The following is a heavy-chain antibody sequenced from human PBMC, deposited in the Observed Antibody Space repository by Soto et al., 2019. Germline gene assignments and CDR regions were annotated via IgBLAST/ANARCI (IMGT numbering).Heavy chain of an antibody. CDR3: AREYFFCGNSYYYYRMYV. Sequence: VASVKVSCKASGGTFSSYAISWVRQAPGQGLEWMGGIIPIFGTANYAQKFQGRVTITADESTSTAYMELSSLRSEDTAVYYCAREYFFCGNSYYYYRMYVWGQGSKVPVSS. D-gene: IGHD2-21*02. V-gene: IGHV1-69*13. CDR2: IIPIFGTA. CDR1: GGTFSSYA. J-gene: IGHJ6*02.